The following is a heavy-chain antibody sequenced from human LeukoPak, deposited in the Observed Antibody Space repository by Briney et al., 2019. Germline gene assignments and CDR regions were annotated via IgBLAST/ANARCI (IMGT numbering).Heavy chain of an antibody. Sequence: GGSLRLSCAASGFTFSNAWMSWVHQAPGKGLEWVGRIKSKTDGGTTDYAAPVKGRFTISRDDSKNTLYLQTNSLKTEDTAVFYCTTDLIAVALRRFDYWGQGTLVTVSS. CDR1: GFTFSNAW. V-gene: IGHV3-15*01. CDR3: TTDLIAVALRRFDY. CDR2: IKSKTDGGTT. J-gene: IGHJ4*02. D-gene: IGHD6-19*01.